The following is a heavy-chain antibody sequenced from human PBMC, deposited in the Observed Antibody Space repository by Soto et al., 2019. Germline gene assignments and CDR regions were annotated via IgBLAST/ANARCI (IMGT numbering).Heavy chain of an antibody. Sequence: ASVKVSCKASGYTFTSYYMHWVRQAPGQGLEWMGIINPSGGSASYAQKFQGRVTMTRDTSTSTVYMELSSLRSEDTAVYYCARGKGATTYRYGMDVWGQGTTVTVSS. J-gene: IGHJ6*02. D-gene: IGHD1-26*01. CDR3: ARGKGATTYRYGMDV. V-gene: IGHV1-46*01. CDR1: GYTFTSYY. CDR2: INPSGGSA.